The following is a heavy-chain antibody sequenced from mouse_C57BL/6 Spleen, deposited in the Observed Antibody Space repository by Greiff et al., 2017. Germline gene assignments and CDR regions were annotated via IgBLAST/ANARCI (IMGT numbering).Heavy chain of an antibody. Sequence: QVQLQQSGPELVKPGASVKISCKASGYAFSSSWMNWVKQRPGKGLEWIGRIYPGDGDTNYNGKFKGKATLTADKSSSTAYMQLSSLTSEDSAVYFCARGYYDYAAWFAYWGHGTLVTVSA. D-gene: IGHD2-4*01. CDR1: GYAFSSSW. CDR2: IYPGDGDT. V-gene: IGHV1-82*01. J-gene: IGHJ3*01. CDR3: ARGYYDYAAWFAY.